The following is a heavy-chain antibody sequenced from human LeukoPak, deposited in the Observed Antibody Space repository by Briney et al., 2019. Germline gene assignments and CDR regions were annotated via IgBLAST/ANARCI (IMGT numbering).Heavy chain of an antibody. CDR1: GYTFTGYY. V-gene: IGHV1-2*02. J-gene: IGHJ4*02. Sequence: GASVKVSCKASGYTFTGYYMHWVRQAPGQGLEWMGWINPNSGGTNYAQKFQGRVTMTEDTSTDTAYMELSSLRSEDTAVYYCATELVVSGRDCYWGQGTLVTVSS. CDR2: INPNSGGT. D-gene: IGHD1-26*01. CDR3: ATELVVSGRDCY.